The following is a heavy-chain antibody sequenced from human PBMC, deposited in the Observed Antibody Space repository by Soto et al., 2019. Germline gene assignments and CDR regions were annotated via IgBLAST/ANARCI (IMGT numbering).Heavy chain of an antibody. J-gene: IGHJ6*02. Sequence: SVKVSCKASGGTFSSYAISWVRQAPGQGLEWMGGIIPIFGTANYAQKFQGRVTITADKSTSTAYMELSSLRSDDTAVYYCARDRGTIFGVVIAPYYYRMDVGCQGTTVTVSS. CDR3: ARDRGTIFGVVIAPYYYRMDV. V-gene: IGHV1-69*06. CDR1: GGTFSSYA. CDR2: IIPIFGTA. D-gene: IGHD3-3*01.